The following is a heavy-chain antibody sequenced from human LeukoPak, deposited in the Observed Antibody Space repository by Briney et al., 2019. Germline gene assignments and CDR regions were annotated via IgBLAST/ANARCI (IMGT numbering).Heavy chain of an antibody. D-gene: IGHD6-19*01. CDR2: ISGYNGNP. J-gene: IGHJ4*02. Sequence: SVKVSCKTSGYTFTNYGISWVRQAPGQGLEWMGWISGYNGNPRYAQKVQGRVTMTTDTSTNTAYMEVNSLRSDDTAIYYCARDPSLAVAGIRLFDYWGQGTLVIVSS. CDR3: ARDPSLAVAGIRLFDY. V-gene: IGHV1-18*01. CDR1: GYTFTNYG.